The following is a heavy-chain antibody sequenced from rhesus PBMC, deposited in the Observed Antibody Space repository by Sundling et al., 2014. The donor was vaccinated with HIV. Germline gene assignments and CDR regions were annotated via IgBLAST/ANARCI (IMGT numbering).Heavy chain of an antibody. J-gene: IGHJ4*01. CDR2: ISWSGHRT. Sequence: EVQLVESGGGVVQPGGSLRLSCAASGFTFDDYAMHWVRQVPGKGLEWVSGISWSGHRTGYADSVKGRFTISRDNAKNSLYLQMNRLRAEDTALYYCARDGGIYYWASYFDYWGQGVLVTVSS. CDR3: ARDGGIYYWASYFDY. CDR1: GFTFDDYA. D-gene: IGHD3-22*01. V-gene: IGHV3-201*01.